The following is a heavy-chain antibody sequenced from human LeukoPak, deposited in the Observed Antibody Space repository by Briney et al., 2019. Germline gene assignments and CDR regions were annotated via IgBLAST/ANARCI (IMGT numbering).Heavy chain of an antibody. CDR3: ARQMSVAARPNWFDP. CDR1: GGSISSSSYY. Sequence: SETLSLTCTVSGGSISSSSYYWGWIRQPPEKGLEWIGSIYYSGSTYYNPSLKSRVTISVDTSKNQFSLKLSSVTAADTAVYYCARQMSVAARPNWFDPWGQGTLVTVSS. D-gene: IGHD6-6*01. CDR2: IYYSGST. V-gene: IGHV4-39*01. J-gene: IGHJ5*02.